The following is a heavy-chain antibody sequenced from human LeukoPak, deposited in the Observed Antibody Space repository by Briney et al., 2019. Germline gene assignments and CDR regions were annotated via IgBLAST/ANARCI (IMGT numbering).Heavy chain of an antibody. CDR1: GFTFSSYG. V-gene: IGHV3-23*01. CDR2: ISLSDSI. D-gene: IGHD3-22*01. CDR3: AKSVGLRYYDGSGYFD. J-gene: IGHJ4*02. Sequence: TGGSLRLSCAASGFTFSSYGMTWVRQAPGKGLEWVSLISLSDSIFYADSVKGRFTISRDNSKNTLYLQMDSLRAEDTAVYYCAKSVGLRYYDGSGYFDWGQGTLVTVSS.